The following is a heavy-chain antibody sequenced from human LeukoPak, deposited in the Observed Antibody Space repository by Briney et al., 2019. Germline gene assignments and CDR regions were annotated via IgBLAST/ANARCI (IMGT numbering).Heavy chain of an antibody. Sequence: SETLSLTCAVYGGSFSGNYWSWIRQPQGQGLEWIGEINNSESTNYNPSPKRRVTISVDTSKNQFSLKLSSVTAADTAVYYCARHLIRRDYSCGWSQSRYYYYYMDVWGKGTTVTISS. CDR2: INNSEST. D-gene: IGHD6-19*01. CDR1: GGSFSGNY. V-gene: IGHV4-34*01. CDR3: ARHLIRRDYSCGWSQSRYYYYYMDV. J-gene: IGHJ6*03.